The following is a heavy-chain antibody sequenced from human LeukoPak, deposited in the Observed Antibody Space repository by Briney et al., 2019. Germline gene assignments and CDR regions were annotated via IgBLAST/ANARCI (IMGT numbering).Heavy chain of an antibody. J-gene: IGHJ4*02. D-gene: IGHD1-26*01. CDR1: GFTFSDYY. CDR2: ISSSGSTI. CDR3: ARDSSGSYPRSGFFDY. Sequence: GGSLRLSCAASGFTFSDYYMSWIRQAPGKGLEWVSYISSSGSTIYYADSVKGRFIISRDNAKNSLYLQMNSLRAEDTAVYYCARDSSGSYPRSGFFDYWGQGTLVTVSS. V-gene: IGHV3-11*04.